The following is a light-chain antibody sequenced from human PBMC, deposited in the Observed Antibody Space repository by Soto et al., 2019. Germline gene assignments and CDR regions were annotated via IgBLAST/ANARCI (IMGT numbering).Light chain of an antibody. CDR1: QSIRNW. V-gene: IGKV1-5*01. Sequence: DIQMTQFPPTLSASVGDRVTITCRASQSIRNWLAWYQQKPGKAPKLLIYDASTLERGVPSRFSGSGSGTEFTLSISSLQPDDFATYYCQQYDSSSGYTFGQGTKLEIK. CDR2: DAS. CDR3: QQYDSSSGYT. J-gene: IGKJ2*01.